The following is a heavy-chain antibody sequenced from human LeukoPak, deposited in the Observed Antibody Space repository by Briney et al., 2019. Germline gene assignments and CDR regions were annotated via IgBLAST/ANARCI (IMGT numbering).Heavy chain of an antibody. CDR3: AKDNLVVPAARAAYFDY. D-gene: IGHD2-2*01. V-gene: IGHV3-30-3*01. CDR1: GFTFSSYA. J-gene: IGHJ4*02. Sequence: GGSLRLSCAASGFTFSSYAMHWVRQAPGKGLEWVAVISYDGSNKYYADSVKGRFTISRDNSKNTLYLQMNSLRAEDTAVYYCAKDNLVVPAARAAYFDYWGQGTLVTVSS. CDR2: ISYDGSNK.